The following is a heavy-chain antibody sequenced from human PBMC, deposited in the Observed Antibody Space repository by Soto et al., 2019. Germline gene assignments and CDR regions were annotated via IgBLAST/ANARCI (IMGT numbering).Heavy chain of an antibody. Sequence: ASVKVSCKASGGTFSSYTISWVRQAPGQGLEWMGRIIPILGIANYAQKFQGRVTITADKSTSTAYMELSSLRSEDTAVYYCARIREIGYSSGWDWGQGTLVTVSS. CDR3: ARIREIGYSSGWD. D-gene: IGHD6-19*01. CDR2: IIPILGIA. V-gene: IGHV1-69*02. CDR1: GGTFSSYT. J-gene: IGHJ4*02.